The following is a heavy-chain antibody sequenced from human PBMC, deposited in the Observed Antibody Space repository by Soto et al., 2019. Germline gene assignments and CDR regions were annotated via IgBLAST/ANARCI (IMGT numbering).Heavy chain of an antibody. D-gene: IGHD3-9*01. CDR1: GFTFSSYA. CDR3: ARDVRYFDWSKAPGGMDV. V-gene: IGHV3-30-3*01. J-gene: IGHJ6*02. Sequence: PGGSLRLSCAASGFTFSSYAMHWVRQAPGKGLEWVAVISYVGSNKYYADSVKGRFTISRDNSKNTLYLQMNSLRAEDTAVYYCARDVRYFDWSKAPGGMDVWGQGTTVTVSS. CDR2: ISYVGSNK.